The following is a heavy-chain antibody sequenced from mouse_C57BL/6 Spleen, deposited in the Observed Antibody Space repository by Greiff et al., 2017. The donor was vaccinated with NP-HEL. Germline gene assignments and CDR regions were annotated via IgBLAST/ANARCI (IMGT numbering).Heavy chain of an antibody. Sequence: QVQLQQPGAELVKPGASVKLSCKASGYTFTSYWMRWVKQRPGQGLEWIGMIHPNSGSTNYNEKFKSKATLTVDKSSSTAYMQLSSLTSEDSAVYYCARCPQDKHSAWFAYWGQGTLVTVSA. CDR2: IHPNSGST. CDR1: GYTFTSYW. J-gene: IGHJ3*01. V-gene: IGHV1-64*01. D-gene: IGHD3-2*01. CDR3: ARCPQDKHSAWFAY.